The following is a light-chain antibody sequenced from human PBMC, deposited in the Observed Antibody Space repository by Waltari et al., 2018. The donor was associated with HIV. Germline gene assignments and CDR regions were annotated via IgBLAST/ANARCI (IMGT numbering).Light chain of an antibody. V-gene: IGLV1-47*01. J-gene: IGLJ2*01. Sequence: QSALTQPPSASGTPGQRVTISCTGSSSNIGSNYVYWYHQLPGTEPKLLLYRNNQRPSGVPARFSCSKSGTSASLAISGLRSEDEADYYCAAWDGSLCVVVFGGGTKLTVL. CDR2: RNN. CDR1: SSNIGSNY. CDR3: AAWDGSLCVVV.